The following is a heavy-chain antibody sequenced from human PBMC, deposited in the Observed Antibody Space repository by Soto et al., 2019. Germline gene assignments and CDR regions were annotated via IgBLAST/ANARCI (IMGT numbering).Heavy chain of an antibody. CDR2: ISFYNGHT. CDR3: ASATSIAVAGKET. J-gene: IGHJ4*02. CDR1: GDTVTKYG. V-gene: IGHV1-18*01. Sequence: QVQLVQSGGEVKKPGASVKVSCKASGDTVTKYGISWVRQAPGQGLEWLGWISFYNGHTNYALKFQDRITFTTDTSKSTASMALRSLKSDATAVYYCASATSIAVAGKETWGQGTLVTVSS. D-gene: IGHD6-19*01.